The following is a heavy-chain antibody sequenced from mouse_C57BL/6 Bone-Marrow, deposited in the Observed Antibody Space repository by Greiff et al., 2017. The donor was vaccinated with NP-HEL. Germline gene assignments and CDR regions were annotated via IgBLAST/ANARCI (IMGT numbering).Heavy chain of an antibody. CDR1: GYSFTDYN. CDR2: INPNYGTT. V-gene: IGHV1-39*01. D-gene: IGHD1-1*01. Sequence: EVQRVESGPELVKPGASVKISCKASGYSFTDYNMNWVKQSNGKSLEWIGVINPNYGTTSYNQKFKGKATLTVDQSSSTAYMQLNSLTSEDSAVYYCARSLYYYGSSYEGFAYWGQGTLVTVSA. J-gene: IGHJ3*01. CDR3: ARSLYYYGSSYEGFAY.